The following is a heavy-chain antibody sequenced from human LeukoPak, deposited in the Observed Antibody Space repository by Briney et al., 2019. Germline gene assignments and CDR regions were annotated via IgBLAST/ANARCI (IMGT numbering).Heavy chain of an antibody. D-gene: IGHD3-16*01. CDR1: GGSFSGYY. Sequence: SETLSLTCAVYGGSFSGYYWSWIRQPPGKGLEWIGEINHSGSTNYNPSLKSRVTISADTSKNQFSLKLSSVTAADTAVYYCARSRLRSMIYWGQGTLVTVSS. CDR2: INHSGST. V-gene: IGHV4-34*01. CDR3: ARSRLRSMIY. J-gene: IGHJ4*02.